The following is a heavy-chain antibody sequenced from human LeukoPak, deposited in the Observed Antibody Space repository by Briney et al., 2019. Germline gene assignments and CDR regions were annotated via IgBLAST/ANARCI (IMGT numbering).Heavy chain of an antibody. CDR2: IIPIFGTA. V-gene: IGHV1-69*05. CDR1: GGTFSSYA. Sequence: SVKVSCKASGGTFSSYAISWVRQAPGQGLEWMGRIIPIFGTANYAQKFQGRVTITTDESTSTAYMELSSLRSEDTAVYYCARGLIRQQLSPEYFQHWGQGTLLTVSS. CDR3: ARGLIRQQLSPEYFQH. D-gene: IGHD6-13*01. J-gene: IGHJ1*01.